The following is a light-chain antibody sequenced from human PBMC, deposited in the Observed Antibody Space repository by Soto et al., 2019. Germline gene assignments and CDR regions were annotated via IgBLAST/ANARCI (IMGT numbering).Light chain of an antibody. Sequence: DIQMTQSPSTLSASVGDRVAITCRASESVSAWLAWYQQKPGKAPKLLIYDASNLESGFPSRFSASCSGREFSLTISSLQPDDFATYYCQQYDSFSTFGQGTKVDIK. CDR3: QQYDSFST. CDR2: DAS. J-gene: IGKJ1*01. V-gene: IGKV1-5*01. CDR1: ESVSAW.